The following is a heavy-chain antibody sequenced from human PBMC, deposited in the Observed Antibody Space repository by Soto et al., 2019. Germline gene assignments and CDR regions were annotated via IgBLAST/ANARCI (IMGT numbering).Heavy chain of an antibody. D-gene: IGHD3-10*01. J-gene: IGHJ6*03. V-gene: IGHV3-23*01. CDR1: GFTFSSYA. Sequence: GGSLRLSCAASGFTFSSYAMSWVRQAPGKGLEWVSAISGSGGSTYYADSVKGRFTISRDNSKNTLYLQMNSLRAEDTAVYYCAKVGYGSGSYYKLESKIYYYMDVWGKGTTVTVSS. CDR2: ISGSGGST. CDR3: AKVGYGSGSYYKLESKIYYYMDV.